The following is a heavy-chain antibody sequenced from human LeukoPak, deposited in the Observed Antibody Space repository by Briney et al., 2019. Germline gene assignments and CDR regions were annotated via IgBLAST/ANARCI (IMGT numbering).Heavy chain of an antibody. Sequence: SETLSLTCSDSGGSISSSSHYWGSIRQPPGKGLEWIGSMYYRGSTYHNPSLKSRVTISVDTSKNQFSLNLSSVTAADTAVYYCARQEIGLRSFDPWGQGTLVTVSS. J-gene: IGHJ5*02. V-gene: IGHV4-39*01. CDR1: GGSISSSSHY. CDR2: MYYRGST. D-gene: IGHD3/OR15-3a*01. CDR3: ARQEIGLRSFDP.